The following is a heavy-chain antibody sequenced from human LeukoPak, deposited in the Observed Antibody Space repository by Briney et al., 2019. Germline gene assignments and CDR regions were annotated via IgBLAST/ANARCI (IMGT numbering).Heavy chain of an antibody. CDR3: ARESPNTLYSSSPNDAFDI. D-gene: IGHD6-13*01. Sequence: PSETLSLTCTVSGGSISSGSYYWSWIRQPAGKGLEWIGRIYTSGSTNYNPSLKSRVTISVDTSKNQFSLKLSSVTAADTAVYYCARESPNTLYSSSPNDAFDIWGQGTMVTVSS. J-gene: IGHJ3*02. CDR2: IYTSGST. V-gene: IGHV4-61*02. CDR1: GGSISSGSYY.